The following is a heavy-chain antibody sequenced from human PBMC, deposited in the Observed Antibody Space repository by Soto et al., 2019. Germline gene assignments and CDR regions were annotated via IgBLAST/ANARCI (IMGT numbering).Heavy chain of an antibody. D-gene: IGHD3-10*01. CDR3: AKRGVDTFGLSY. J-gene: IGHJ4*02. CDR1: GFTFSSFW. CDR2: INTDGSST. V-gene: IGHV3-74*01. Sequence: EVQLVESGGGLVQPXXSXRLACAVSGFTFSSFWMHWVRQAPGEGLVWVSRINTDGSSTSYADSVKGRFTISRDNAKNTLYLQMNSLRVEDTAMYYCAKRGVDTFGLSYWGQGTLVTVSS.